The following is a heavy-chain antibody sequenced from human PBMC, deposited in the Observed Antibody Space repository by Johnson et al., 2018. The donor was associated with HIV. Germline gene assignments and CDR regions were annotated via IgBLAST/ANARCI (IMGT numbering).Heavy chain of an antibody. V-gene: IGHV3-7*02. CDR1: GFTFSNYW. D-gene: IGHD6-13*01. J-gene: IGHJ3*01. CDR2: IKKDGSEK. CDR3: ARARYTSDWYLYDAFDL. Sequence: VQLVESGGGVVQPGRSLRLSCAASGFTFSNYWMSWVRQSPGKGLEWVANIKKDGSEKYYVDSVKGRFTISRDNSKNTLYLQMGSLRTEDMAVYHCARARYTSDWYLYDAFDLWGQGTMVTVSS.